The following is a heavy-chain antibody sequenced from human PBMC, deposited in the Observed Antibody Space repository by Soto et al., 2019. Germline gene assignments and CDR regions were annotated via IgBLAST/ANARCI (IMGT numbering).Heavy chain of an antibody. V-gene: IGHV3-21*01. CDR1: GFTFSTYS. CDR3: ARGKLSTNFMDV. CDR2: ISSSSSDI. J-gene: IGHJ6*03. Sequence: EVQRMESGGGLVKPGGSLRLSCAASGFTFSTYSKFWVRQAPGKGLEWVSSISSSSSDIYHADSVKGRFTVSRDNAKNSLYLLMNSLRAEDTAVYHCARGKLSTNFMDVWGNGTTVTVSS. D-gene: IGHD3-3*02.